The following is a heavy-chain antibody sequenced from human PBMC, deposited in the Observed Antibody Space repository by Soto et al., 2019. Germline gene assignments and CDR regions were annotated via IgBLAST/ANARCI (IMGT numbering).Heavy chain of an antibody. Sequence: QVQLVQSGAEVKKPGSSVKVSCKASGGTFSSYAISWVRQAPGQGLEWMGGIIPIFGTANYAQKFQGRVTITADESTSTAYMELGSLRSEETAVYYWAGGLGSGSYYTVDYWGQGTLVTVSS. CDR1: GGTFSSYA. J-gene: IGHJ4*02. CDR3: AGGLGSGSYYTVDY. V-gene: IGHV1-69*01. CDR2: IIPIFGTA. D-gene: IGHD3-10*01.